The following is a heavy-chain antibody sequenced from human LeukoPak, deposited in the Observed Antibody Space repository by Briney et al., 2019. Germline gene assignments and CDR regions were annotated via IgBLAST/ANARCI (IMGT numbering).Heavy chain of an antibody. D-gene: IGHD4-17*01. CDR1: DSSISSGYF. Sequence: SETLSLTCAVSDSSISSGYFWGWIRQPPGKGLEWIGTLYHSGSTYYNPSLKSRVAISLDTSKTQFSLKLSSVTAADTALYYCATLRSDYGAHYFDSWGQGVLVTVSS. V-gene: IGHV4-38-2*01. CDR3: ATLRSDYGAHYFDS. CDR2: LYHSGST. J-gene: IGHJ4*02.